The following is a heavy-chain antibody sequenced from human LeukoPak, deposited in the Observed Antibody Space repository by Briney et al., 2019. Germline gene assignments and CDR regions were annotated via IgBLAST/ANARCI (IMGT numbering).Heavy chain of an antibody. CDR1: GGSISSSSYY. J-gene: IGHJ4*02. V-gene: IGHV4-39*01. D-gene: IGHD3-3*01. CDR2: IYYSGST. CDR3: ARSDYDPTYYFDY. Sequence: PSETLSLTCTVSGGSISSSSYYWGWIRQPPGKGLEWIGSIYYSGSTYYNPSLKSRVTISVDTSKNQFSLKLSSVTAADTAVYYCARSDYDPTYYFDYWGQGTLVTVSS.